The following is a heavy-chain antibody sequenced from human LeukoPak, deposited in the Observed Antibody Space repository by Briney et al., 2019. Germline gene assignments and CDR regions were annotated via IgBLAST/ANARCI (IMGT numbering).Heavy chain of an antibody. CDR3: ARSGAAITFGGVIAQYYFDY. CDR2: IYYSGST. J-gene: IGHJ4*02. CDR1: GGSISSSSYC. Sequence: SETLSLTCTVSGGSISSSSYCWGWIRQPPGKGLEWIGSIYYSGSTYYNPSLKSRVTISVDTSKNHLSVKLSSVTAADTAVYYCARSGAAITFGGVIAQYYFDYWGQGTLVTVSS. V-gene: IGHV4-39*02. D-gene: IGHD3-16*02.